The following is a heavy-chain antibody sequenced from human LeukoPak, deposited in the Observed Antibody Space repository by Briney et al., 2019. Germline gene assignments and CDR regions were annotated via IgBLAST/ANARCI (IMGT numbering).Heavy chain of an antibody. CDR3: ASRSSGCYQSY. CDR1: GGSISSSHW. V-gene: IGHV4-4*02. CDR2: IHHSGSI. J-gene: IGHJ4*02. D-gene: IGHD6-19*01. Sequence: PSETLTLTCAVSGGSISSSHWWSWVRQPPGKGLEWIGEIHHSGSINYNPSLKSRVTISVDKSKNQFSLNLSSVTAADTAVFYCASRSSGCYQSYWGQAPLVTVSS.